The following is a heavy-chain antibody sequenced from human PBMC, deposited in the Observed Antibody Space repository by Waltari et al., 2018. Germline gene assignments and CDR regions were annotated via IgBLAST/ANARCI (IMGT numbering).Heavy chain of an antibody. CDR2: VHHSVKT. D-gene: IGHD2-2*01. V-gene: IGHV4-4*02. CDR1: GDSISGNYW. J-gene: IGHJ4*02. Sequence: QVQLQESGQGLVKPSGTLSLTCAVSGDSISGNYWWSWVRQSPEKGLEWIGQVHHSVKTHYNPSLQSRVTISVDKPKNQFSRNLNSVTGADTAVYYCAGDRAIGLFFDYWGRGTLVTVSS. CDR3: AGDRAIGLFFDY.